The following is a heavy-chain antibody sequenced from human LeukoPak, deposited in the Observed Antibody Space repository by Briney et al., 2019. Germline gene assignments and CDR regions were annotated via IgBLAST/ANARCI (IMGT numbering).Heavy chain of an antibody. J-gene: IGHJ6*02. CDR2: ISSNGGST. CDR3: ARDPGYSSGYYYYGMDV. V-gene: IGHV3-64*01. Sequence: GGSLRLSCAASGFTFSNYAMHWVRQAPGKGLEYVSAISSNGGSTYYANSVKGRFTISRDNSKNTLYLQMGSLRAEDMAVYYCARDPGYSSGYYYYGMDVWGQGTTVTVSS. CDR1: GFTFSNYA. D-gene: IGHD6-19*01.